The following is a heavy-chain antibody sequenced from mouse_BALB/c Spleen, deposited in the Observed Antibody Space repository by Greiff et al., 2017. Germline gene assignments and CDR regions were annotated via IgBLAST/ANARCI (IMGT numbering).Heavy chain of an antibody. J-gene: IGHJ1*01. CDR3: ASPYYYGSSSRYFDV. V-gene: IGHV2-6-4*01. Sequence: VKLVESGPGLVAPSQSLSITCTVSGFSLSRYSVHWVRQPPGKGLEWLGMIWGGGSTDYNSALKSRLSISKDNSKSQVFLKMNSLQTDDTAMYYCASPYYYGSSSRYFDVWGAGTTVTVSS. D-gene: IGHD1-1*01. CDR2: IWGGGST. CDR1: GFSLSRYS.